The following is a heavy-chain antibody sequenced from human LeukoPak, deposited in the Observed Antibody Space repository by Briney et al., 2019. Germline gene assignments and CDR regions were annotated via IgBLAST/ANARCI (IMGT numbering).Heavy chain of an antibody. CDR3: ASLFSGSYDTGSVDYFNY. V-gene: IGHV4-61*05. CDR2: IFYSGST. Sequence: PSETLSLTCTVSGGSISSSNYNWGWTRQPPGKGLEWFGYIFYSGSTNYNPSLKSRVTISVDSSKKQFSLKLTSVSAADTAVYYCASLFSGSYDTGSVDYFNYWGQGTLVTVSS. D-gene: IGHD1-26*01. J-gene: IGHJ4*02. CDR1: GGSISSSNYN.